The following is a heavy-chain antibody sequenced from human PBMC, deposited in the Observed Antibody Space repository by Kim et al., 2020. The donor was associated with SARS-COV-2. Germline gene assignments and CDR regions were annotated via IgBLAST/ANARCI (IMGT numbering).Heavy chain of an antibody. D-gene: IGHD2-21*02. V-gene: IGHV3-74*01. Sequence: GXSLRLSCAASGFTFSSYCMHWVRQAPGXGXEWXSCISSDGSSTSYADSVKGRFTISRDNAKNTLYLQMNSXRAEDTAVYXCARGGHGLGCGDCWAYWY. CDR2: ISSDGSST. CDR3: ARGGHGLGCGDCWAYWY. J-gene: IGHJ2*01. CDR1: GFTFSSYC.